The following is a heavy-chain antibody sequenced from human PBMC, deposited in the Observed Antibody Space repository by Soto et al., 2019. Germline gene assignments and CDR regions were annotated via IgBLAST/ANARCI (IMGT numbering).Heavy chain of an antibody. D-gene: IGHD2-15*01. CDR2: IWYDGSNK. CDR3: ARDMTVVVAATTTDFDY. Sequence: GGSLRLSCAASGFTFSSYGMHWVRQAPGKGLEWVAVIWYDGSNKYYADSVKGRFTISRDNSKNTLYLQMNSLRAEDTAVYYCARDMTVVVAATTTDFDYWGQGTLVTVSS. CDR1: GFTFSSYG. J-gene: IGHJ4*02. V-gene: IGHV3-33*01.